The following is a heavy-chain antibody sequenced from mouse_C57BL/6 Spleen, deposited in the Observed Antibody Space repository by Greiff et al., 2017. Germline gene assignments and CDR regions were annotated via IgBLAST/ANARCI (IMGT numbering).Heavy chain of an antibody. D-gene: IGHD4-1*01. J-gene: IGHJ3*01. CDR3: ARSVNWSAWFAY. Sequence: QVQLQQSGAELAKPGASVKLSCKASGYTFTSYWMHWVKQRPGQGLEWIGYINPSSGYTKYNQKFKDKATWTADKSASTAHMQLSSLTYEDSAVYYCARSVNWSAWFAYWGQGTLVTVSA. CDR2: INPSSGYT. V-gene: IGHV1-7*01. CDR1: GYTFTSYW.